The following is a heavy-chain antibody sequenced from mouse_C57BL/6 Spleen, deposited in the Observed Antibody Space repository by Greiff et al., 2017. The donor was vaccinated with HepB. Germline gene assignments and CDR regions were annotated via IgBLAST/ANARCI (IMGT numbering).Heavy chain of an antibody. Sequence: DVQLQESGAELVRPGASVKLSCTASGFNIKDYYMHWVKQRPEQGLEWIGRIDPEDGDTEYAPKFQGKATMTADTSSNTAYLQLSSLTSEDTAVYYCTTRLCPLEDFDYWGQGTTLTVSS. CDR3: TTRLCPLEDFDY. J-gene: IGHJ2*01. V-gene: IGHV14-1*01. CDR2: IDPEDGDT. CDR1: GFNIKDYY.